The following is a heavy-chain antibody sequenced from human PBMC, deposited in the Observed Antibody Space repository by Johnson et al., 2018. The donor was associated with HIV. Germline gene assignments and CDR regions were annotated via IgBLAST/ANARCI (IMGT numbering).Heavy chain of an antibody. D-gene: IGHD5-12*01. V-gene: IGHV3-66*02. J-gene: IGHJ3*02. CDR3: ARGRKDIEAADGLDNDAFDM. CDR2: IDSGGST. CDR1: GFAVSSNY. Sequence: GQLVESGGGLVQSGGSLRLSCGVSGFAVSSNYMSWVRQAPGKGLEWVSIIDSGGSTYYAESVEGRFTISKDISKNTLYLKMDSRRPEDTAVYYCARGRKDIEAADGLDNDAFDMWGQGTLVTVSS.